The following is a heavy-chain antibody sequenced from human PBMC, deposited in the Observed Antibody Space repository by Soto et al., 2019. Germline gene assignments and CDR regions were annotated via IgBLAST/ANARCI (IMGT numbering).Heavy chain of an antibody. CDR1: GYTFTSYD. CDR2: MNPNSGNT. D-gene: IGHD3-10*01. J-gene: IGHJ4*02. Sequence: QVQLVQSGAEVKKPGASVQVSCKASGYTFTSYDINWVRQATGQGLEWMGWMNPNSGNTGYAQKFQGRVTMTRNTSISTAYMELSSLRSEDPAVYYCATAGSTRGYYFDYWGQGTLVTVSS. V-gene: IGHV1-8*01. CDR3: ATAGSTRGYYFDY.